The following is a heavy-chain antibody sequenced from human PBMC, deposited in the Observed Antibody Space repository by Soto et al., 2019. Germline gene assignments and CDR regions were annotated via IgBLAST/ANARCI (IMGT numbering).Heavy chain of an antibody. J-gene: IGHJ4*02. CDR3: ARRIVATETFDD. D-gene: IGHD5-12*01. Sequence: SETLSLTCAVSGGSISSSYWWSWVRQPPGKGLEWIGEIYHSGNTNYNPSLKSRVTISVDKSKNQFSLTVTSVTAADTAVYDCARRIVATETFDDWGQGTLVTVSS. CDR2: IYHSGNT. CDR1: GGSISSSYW. V-gene: IGHV4-4*02.